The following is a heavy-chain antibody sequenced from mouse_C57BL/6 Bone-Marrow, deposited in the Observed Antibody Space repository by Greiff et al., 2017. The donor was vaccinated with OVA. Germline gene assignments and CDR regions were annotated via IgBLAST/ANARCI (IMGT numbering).Heavy chain of an antibody. CDR3: ARDGYFWYFDV. CDR2: IHPNSGST. J-gene: IGHJ1*03. D-gene: IGHD2-3*01. V-gene: IGHV1-64*01. Sequence: QVQLQQPGAELVKPGASVKLSCKASGYTFTSYWMHWVKQRPGQGLEWIGMIHPNSGSTNYNEKFKGKATLTADKSSSTAYMELRSLTSEDSAVYFCARDGYFWYFDVWGTGTTVTVSS. CDR1: GYTFTSYW.